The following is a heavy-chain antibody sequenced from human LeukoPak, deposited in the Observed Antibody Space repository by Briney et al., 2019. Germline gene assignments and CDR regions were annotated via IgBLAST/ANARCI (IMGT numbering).Heavy chain of an antibody. CDR2: ISGSGGST. J-gene: IGHJ4*02. D-gene: IGHD5-18*01. Sequence: GGSLRLSCAASGFTFSSYAMSWVRAAPGRGVEWGSAISGSGGSTYYADSVKGRFTISRDNSKNTLYLQMNSLRAEDTAVYYCAKDGSYSYGSTDYWGQGTLVTVSS. CDR3: AKDGSYSYGSTDY. CDR1: GFTFSSYA. V-gene: IGHV3-23*01.